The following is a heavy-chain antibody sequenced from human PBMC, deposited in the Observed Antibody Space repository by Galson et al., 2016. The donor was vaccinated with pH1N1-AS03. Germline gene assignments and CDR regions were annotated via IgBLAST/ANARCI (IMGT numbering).Heavy chain of an antibody. V-gene: IGHV3-13*01. J-gene: IGHJ6*04. Sequence: SLRLSCAASGFTLSTYDMHWVRQATGKGLEWVSMIAATGDTNYGGSVKGRFTTSREDAKNSLYIQMNSLRAEDTALYYCAVWGYLFNTHGMDVWGKGATVTVSS. D-gene: IGHD7-27*01. CDR2: IAATGDT. CDR3: AVWGYLFNTHGMDV. CDR1: GFTLSTYD.